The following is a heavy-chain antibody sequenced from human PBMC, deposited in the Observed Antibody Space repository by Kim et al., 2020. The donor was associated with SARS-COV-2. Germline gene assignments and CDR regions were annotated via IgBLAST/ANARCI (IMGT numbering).Heavy chain of an antibody. V-gene: IGHV3-43D*03. CDR2: ISWDGGST. D-gene: IGHD2-2*02. CDR3: AKDLYAYYSYYGMDV. J-gene: IGHJ6*02. Sequence: GGSLRLSCAASGFTFDDYAMHWVRQAPGKGLEWVSLISWDGGSTHYPDSVKGRFTISRDNSKNSLYLQMNRLRAEDTALYYCAKDLYAYYSYYGMDVWGQGTTVTVSS. CDR1: GFTFDDYA.